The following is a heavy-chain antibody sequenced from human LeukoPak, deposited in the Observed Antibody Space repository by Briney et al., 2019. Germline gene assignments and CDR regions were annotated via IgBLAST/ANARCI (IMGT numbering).Heavy chain of an antibody. CDR2: IIPILGIA. CDR3: ARAGFRSDPLPDY. CDR1: GGTFSSYG. J-gene: IGHJ4*02. V-gene: IGHV1-69*04. Sequence: SVKVSCKASGGTFSSYGISRVRQAPGQGLEWMGRIIPILGIANYAQKFQGRVTITADKSTSTAYMELSSLRSEDTAVYYCARAGFRSDPLPDYWGQGTLVTVSS. D-gene: IGHD2-15*01.